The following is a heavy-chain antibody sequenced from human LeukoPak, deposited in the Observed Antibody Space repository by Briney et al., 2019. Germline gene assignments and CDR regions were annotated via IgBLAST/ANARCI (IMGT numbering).Heavy chain of an antibody. CDR2: LHSDGNT. CDR3: ARGVEPLAANTLAY. D-gene: IGHD1-14*01. Sequence: PGGSLRLSCAASGFTVITNDMTWVRQAPGKGLEWVSVLHSDGNTKYADSVQGRFTISRDNSKNTLYLEMNSLSPDDTAVYYCARGVEPLAANTLAYWGQGTLVTASS. CDR1: GFTVITND. J-gene: IGHJ4*02. V-gene: IGHV3-53*01.